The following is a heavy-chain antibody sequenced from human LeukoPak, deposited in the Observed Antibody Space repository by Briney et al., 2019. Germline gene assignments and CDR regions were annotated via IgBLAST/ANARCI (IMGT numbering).Heavy chain of an antibody. Sequence: SVKVSCKASGGTFSSYAISWVRQVPGQGLEWMGGIIPIFGTANYAQKFQGRVTITTDESTSTAYMELSSLRSEDTAVYYCARAPTYSGSSRHDAFDIWGQGTMVTVSS. J-gene: IGHJ3*02. CDR1: GGTFSSYA. CDR2: IIPIFGTA. V-gene: IGHV1-69*05. CDR3: ARAPTYSGSSRHDAFDI. D-gene: IGHD1-26*01.